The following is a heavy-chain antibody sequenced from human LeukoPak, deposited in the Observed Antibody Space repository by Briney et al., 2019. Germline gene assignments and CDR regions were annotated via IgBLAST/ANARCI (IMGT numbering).Heavy chain of an antibody. V-gene: IGHV3-53*01. J-gene: IGHJ4*02. CDR2: IYSGGST. D-gene: IGHD2-21*01. CDR3: ARDPSPYCGGDCHSGY. CDR1: GFTFSTYG. Sequence: GGSLRLSCAASGFTFSTYGMHWIRQAPGKGLEWVSVIYSGGSTYYADSVKGRFTISGDNSKNTLYLQMNSLRAEDTAVYYCARDPSPYCGGDCHSGYWGQGTLVTVSS.